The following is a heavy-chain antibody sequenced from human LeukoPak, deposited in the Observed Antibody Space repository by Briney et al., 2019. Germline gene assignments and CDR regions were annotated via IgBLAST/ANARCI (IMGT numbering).Heavy chain of an antibody. J-gene: IGHJ3*02. V-gene: IGHV3-21*01. CDR2: ISSSSSYI. CDR1: GFTFSSYS. CDR3: ARDLGPRLVWKYTPPNADAFDI. D-gene: IGHD1-7*01. Sequence: GGSLRLSCAASGFTFSSYSMNWVRQAPGKGLEWVSSISSSSSYIYYADSVKGRFTISRGNAKNSLYLQMNSLRAEDTAVYYCARDLGPRLVWKYTPPNADAFDIWGQGTMVTVSS.